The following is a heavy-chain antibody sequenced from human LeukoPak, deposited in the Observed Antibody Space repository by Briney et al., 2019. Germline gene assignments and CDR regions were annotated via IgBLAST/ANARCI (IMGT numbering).Heavy chain of an antibody. J-gene: IGHJ4*02. D-gene: IGHD5-24*01. Sequence: ASVKVSCKASGYTFTSYYLHWVRQAPGQGLEWMGIINPSGGSTTYAQNFQGRVTMTRDTSTSTVYMELSSLRSEDTAVYYCESGGDMATVPHLYYFEYWGQGTLVTVSS. V-gene: IGHV1-46*01. CDR1: GYTFTSYY. CDR2: INPSGGST. CDR3: ESGGDMATVPHLYYFEY.